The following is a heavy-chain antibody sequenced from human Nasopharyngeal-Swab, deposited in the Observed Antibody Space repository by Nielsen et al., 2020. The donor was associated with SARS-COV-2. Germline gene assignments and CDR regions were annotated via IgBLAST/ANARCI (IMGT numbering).Heavy chain of an antibody. V-gene: IGHV3-30*18. Sequence: LRLSGTASGFSFNNYGMHWVRQAPGKGLEWVAVISYEGSKKFYAESVEGRFTISRDYSKSTLYLQMDSLRTEDTAMYYCAKANVLFWFGQFKNDGFDIWGQGTMVAVSS. J-gene: IGHJ3*02. CDR2: ISYEGSKK. CDR1: GFSFNNYG. CDR3: AKANVLFWFGQFKNDGFDI. D-gene: IGHD3-10*01.